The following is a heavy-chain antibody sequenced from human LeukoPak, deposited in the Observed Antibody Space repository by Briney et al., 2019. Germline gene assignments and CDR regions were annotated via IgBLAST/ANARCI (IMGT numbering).Heavy chain of an antibody. CDR3: ARAPYRFDVGDDYALYFDS. Sequence: SETLSLTCTVSGGSISGYYWTWIRLPAGKGLEWIGRIYSSGATAYNPSLTSRVNMSVDTSRNQFYLNLRSVTAADTAVYFCARAPYRFDVGDDYALYFDSWGQGTPVTVSS. J-gene: IGHJ4*02. CDR1: GGSISGYY. CDR2: IYSSGAT. V-gene: IGHV4-4*07. D-gene: IGHD3-16*01.